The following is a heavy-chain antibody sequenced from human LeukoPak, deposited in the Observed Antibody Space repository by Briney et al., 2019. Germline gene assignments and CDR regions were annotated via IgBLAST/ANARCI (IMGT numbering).Heavy chain of an antibody. CDR1: GFTFSSYG. CDR3: AKDGVPAALSAYYFDY. CDR2: IRYDGSNK. D-gene: IGHD2-2*01. Sequence: PGGSLRLSCAGSGFTFSSYGMHWVRQAPGKGLEWVAFIRYDGSNKYYADSVKGRFTISRDNSKNTLYLQMNSLRAEDTAVYYCAKDGVPAALSAYYFDYWGQGTLVTVSS. V-gene: IGHV3-30*02. J-gene: IGHJ4*02.